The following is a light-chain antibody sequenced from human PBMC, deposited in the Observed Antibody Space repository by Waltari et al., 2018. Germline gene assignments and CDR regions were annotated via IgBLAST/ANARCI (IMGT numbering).Light chain of an antibody. J-gene: IGLJ2*01. CDR1: VSNVGQNY. CDR2: DND. CDR3: GTWDSSLSVVI. Sequence: QSVFTQSPSVSAAPGQKVTISCSGSVSNVGQNYVAWYTQFPGKAPRTLVFDNDKRPSGVPDRFCDAESGGSANLAITGLQPGDEADYYCGTWDSSLSVVILGGGTKLTVL. V-gene: IGLV1-51*01.